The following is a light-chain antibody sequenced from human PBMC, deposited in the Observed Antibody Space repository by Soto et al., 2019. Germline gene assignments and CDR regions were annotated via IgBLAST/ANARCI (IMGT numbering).Light chain of an antibody. CDR1: EPITDF. J-gene: IGKJ3*01. Sequence: DIQMTQSPPSLSATLGDSVTITCRASEPITDFLNWYQLKPGKAPRLLIYDASILEAGVPTRFSGSGSGTHFTFTISSLQPEDVATYYCQHCNYLPIFGPGTTVDFK. CDR3: QHCNYLPI. CDR2: DAS. V-gene: IGKV1-33*01.